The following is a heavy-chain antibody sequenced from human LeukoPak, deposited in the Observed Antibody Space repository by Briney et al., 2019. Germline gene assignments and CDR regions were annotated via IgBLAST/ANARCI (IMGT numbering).Heavy chain of an antibody. CDR3: AHTSRYTGYY. D-gene: IGHD3-16*02. CDR2: IYWDDDK. J-gene: IGHJ4*02. Sequence: ESGPTLVKPTQTLTLTCTLSGLSLTSTGVSVGWIRRPPGKALTWIGLIYWDDDKRYSPSLKTRLTITRDISIKQVVLTMTNMHPVDTATYYCAHTSRYTGYYWGQGIMVTVSS. CDR1: GLSLTSTGVS. V-gene: IGHV2-5*02.